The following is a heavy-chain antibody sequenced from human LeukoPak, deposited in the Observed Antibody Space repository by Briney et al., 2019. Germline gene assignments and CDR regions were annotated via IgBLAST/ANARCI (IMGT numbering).Heavy chain of an antibody. D-gene: IGHD1-1*01. Sequence: ASVKVSCKAGGYRFTDFGISWLRQAPGQGLEWMGWSSTGNRDPEYAQKFKGRVTVSTDTSMNTAYMELRSLRLDDTALYFCSRDWGTAGDISDIWGQGTMITVSS. CDR1: GYRFTDFG. V-gene: IGHV1-18*01. CDR2: SSTGNRDP. CDR3: SRDWGTAGDISDI. J-gene: IGHJ3*02.